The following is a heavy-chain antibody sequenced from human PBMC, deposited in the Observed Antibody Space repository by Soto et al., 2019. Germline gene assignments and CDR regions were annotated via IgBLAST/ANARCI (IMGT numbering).Heavy chain of an antibody. CDR3: ATTPLPPTAGEFYYYYGMDV. V-gene: IGHV1-24*01. CDR1: GYTLTDLS. D-gene: IGHD3-10*01. CDR2: FDPEDGET. J-gene: IGHJ6*02. Sequence: GASVKVSCKVSGYTLTDLSMHWVRQAPGKGLEWMGGFDPEDGETIYAQKFQGRATMTEDTSTDTAYMELSSLRSEDTAVYYCATTPLPPTAGEFYYYYGMDVWGQGTTVTVSS.